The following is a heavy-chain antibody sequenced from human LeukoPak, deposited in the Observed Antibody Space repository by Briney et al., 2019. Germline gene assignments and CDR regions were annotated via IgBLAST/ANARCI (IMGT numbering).Heavy chain of an antibody. CDR2: MYYSGST. CDR3: ARHGRMGTINPSY. J-gene: IGHJ4*02. D-gene: IGHD5-24*01. V-gene: IGHV4-39*01. Sequence: SETLSLTCTVSGGSISNSSYYWGWIRQPPGKGLEWIGSMYYSGSTYYNPSLKGRATISVDTSKNQFSLKLSSVTAADTAVYYCARHGRMGTINPSYWGQGTLVTVSS. CDR1: GGSISNSSYY.